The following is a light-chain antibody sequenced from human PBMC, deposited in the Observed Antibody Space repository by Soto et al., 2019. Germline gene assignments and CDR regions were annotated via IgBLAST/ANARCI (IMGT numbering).Light chain of an antibody. CDR2: GAS. V-gene: IGKV3-15*01. J-gene: IGKJ4*01. CDR1: QSVSSN. CDR3: QYLNSFPLT. Sequence: EIVMTQSPATLSVSPGERATLSCRASQSVSSNLAWYQQKPGQAPRLLIYGASTRATGIPARFSGSGSGTDFSLTISSLQPEDVATYYCQYLNSFPLTFGGGTKVELK.